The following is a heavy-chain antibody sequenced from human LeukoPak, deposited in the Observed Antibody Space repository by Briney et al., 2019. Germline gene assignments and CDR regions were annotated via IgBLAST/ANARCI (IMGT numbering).Heavy chain of an antibody. CDR1: GFTVSSKY. CDR3: AMYSSAWYAVY. J-gene: IGHJ4*02. D-gene: IGHD6-19*01. Sequence: GGSLRLSCAASGFTVSSKYMGWVRQAPGKGLEWVSVIHPGGTIYYADSVKGTFTISRDNSTNTLYLEMNTLRVEDTAVYYCAMYSSAWYAVYWGQGTLVTVSS. CDR2: IHPGGTI. V-gene: IGHV3-66*01.